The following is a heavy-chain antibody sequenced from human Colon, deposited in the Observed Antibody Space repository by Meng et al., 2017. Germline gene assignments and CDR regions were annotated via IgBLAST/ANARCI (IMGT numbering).Heavy chain of an antibody. D-gene: IGHD6-19*01. J-gene: IGHJ5*02. CDR1: GGSCSGYY. V-gene: IGHV4-34*01. CDR3: ARERLSSGWYGGRWFDP. CDR2: INHSGST. Sequence: VQLQQWGDSRVEPSGTLALTCAVYGGSCSGYYWSWIRQPPGKGLEWIGEINHSGSTNYNPSLKSRVTISVDTSKNQFSLKLSSVTAADTAVDYCARERLSSGWYGGRWFDPWGQGTLVTVSS.